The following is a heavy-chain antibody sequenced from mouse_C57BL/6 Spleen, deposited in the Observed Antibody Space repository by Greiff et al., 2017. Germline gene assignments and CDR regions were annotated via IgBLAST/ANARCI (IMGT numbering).Heavy chain of an antibody. CDR2: IDPSDSYT. V-gene: IGHV1-69*01. J-gene: IGHJ4*01. D-gene: IGHD1-1*01. CDR1: GYTFTSYW. Sequence: VQLQQPGAELVMPGASVKLSCKASGYTFTSYWMHWVKQRPGQGLEWIGEIDPSDSYTNYNQKFKGKSTLTVDKSSSTAYMQLISLTSEDYAVYYCARGYGSSNAMDYWGQGTSVTVSS. CDR3: ARGYGSSNAMDY.